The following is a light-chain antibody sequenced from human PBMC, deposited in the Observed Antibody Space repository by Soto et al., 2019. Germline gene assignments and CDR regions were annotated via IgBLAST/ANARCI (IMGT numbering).Light chain of an antibody. Sequence: DIQMTQSPSTLSASIGDRVTITCRASQTINNWLAWYQQKPGKAPNLLIYHASNLETGVPSRFSGSAFVTEFTLTISSLQPDDFATYYCQHYNSYPWTFGQGTKVDIK. CDR3: QHYNSYPWT. CDR2: HAS. V-gene: IGKV1-5*01. J-gene: IGKJ1*01. CDR1: QTINNW.